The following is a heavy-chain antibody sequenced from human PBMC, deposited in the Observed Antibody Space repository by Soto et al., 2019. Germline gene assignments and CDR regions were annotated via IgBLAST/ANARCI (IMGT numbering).Heavy chain of an antibody. CDR2: IQSGGTT. V-gene: IGHV3-66*01. J-gene: IGHJ6*04. CDR1: GFTVSSKY. D-gene: IGHD2-15*01. Sequence: EVQLVESGGGLVQPGGSLRLSCAASGFTVSSKYMTWVRQAPGKGLEWVSLIQSGGTTYYADSVKGRFTIPRDTSENTLHLQMYSLSSDDTAVYYGARDDALCDGGRGYGKPWGVWGKGTTVTVSS. CDR3: ARDDALCDGGRGYGKPWGV.